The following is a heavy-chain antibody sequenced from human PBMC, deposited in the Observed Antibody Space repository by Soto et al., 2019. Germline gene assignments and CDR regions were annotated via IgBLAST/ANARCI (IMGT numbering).Heavy chain of an antibody. Sequence: PGVSLRLSCAPAGFTFSSYAISWVRQAPGKGLEWVSAISGSGGSTYYADCVSGRFTISRDYSKNTIYLQMNSLRAEDTAVYYCAKPPQVGYNGNYRRGYYYYCMGVWRKRTTVT. D-gene: IGHD1-7*01. CDR2: ISGSGGST. J-gene: IGHJ6*04. CDR3: AKPPQVGYNGNYRRGYYYYCMGV. V-gene: IGHV3-23*01. CDR1: GFTFSSYA.